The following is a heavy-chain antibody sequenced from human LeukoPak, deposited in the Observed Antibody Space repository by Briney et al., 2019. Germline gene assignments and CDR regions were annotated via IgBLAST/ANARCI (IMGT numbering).Heavy chain of an antibody. CDR1: GGTFSSYG. D-gene: IGHD6-19*01. J-gene: IGHJ4*02. Sequence: SVKVSCKASGGTFSSYGISWVRQAPGQGLEWMGGIIPIFGTANHAQKFQGRVTITADESTSTAYMELSSLRSEDTAVYYCARDLNRYSSGWYDWGQGTLVTVSS. CDR3: ARDLNRYSSGWYD. CDR2: IIPIFGTA. V-gene: IGHV1-69*13.